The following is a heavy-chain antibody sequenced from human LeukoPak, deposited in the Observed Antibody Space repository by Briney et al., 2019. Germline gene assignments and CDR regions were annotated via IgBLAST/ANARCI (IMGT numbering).Heavy chain of an antibody. CDR3: ARVGADTYYYYYYGMDV. V-gene: IGHV1-69*04. Sequence: SVKVSCKASGGTFSSYAISWVRQAPGQGLEWMGRIIPIFGIANYAQKFQGRVTITADKSTSTAYMELSSLRSEDTAVYYCARVGADTYYYYYYGMDVWGQGTTVTASS. CDR2: IIPIFGIA. J-gene: IGHJ6*02. D-gene: IGHD1-26*01. CDR1: GGTFSSYA.